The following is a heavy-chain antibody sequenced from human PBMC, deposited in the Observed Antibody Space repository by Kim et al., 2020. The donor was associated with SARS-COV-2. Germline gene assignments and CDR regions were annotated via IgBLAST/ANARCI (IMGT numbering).Heavy chain of an antibody. J-gene: IGHJ4*02. Sequence: SETLSLTCVVSDYSISSNDCWGWVRQPPGKVLEWIGYIYSSGITYYSPSLKSRVTMSIDMSKNQVSLRLSSVTAVDTAVYYCASFPGVAAAGHDYWGQGT. D-gene: IGHD6-13*01. CDR1: DYSISSNDC. CDR3: ASFPGVAAAGHDY. CDR2: IYSSGIT. V-gene: IGHV4-28*01.